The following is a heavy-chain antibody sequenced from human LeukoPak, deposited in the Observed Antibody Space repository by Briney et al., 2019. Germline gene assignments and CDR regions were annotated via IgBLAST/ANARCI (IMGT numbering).Heavy chain of an antibody. V-gene: IGHV4-4*07. J-gene: IGHJ5*02. Sequence: SETLSLTCAVSGYSLGKNYYWSWIRQPAGKGLEWIGRIYTSGSTNYNPSLKSRVTMSVDTSKNQFSLKLSSVTAADTAVYYCAREIRYFDWLLNWFDPWGQGTLVTVSS. CDR2: IYTSGST. D-gene: IGHD3-9*01. CDR1: GYSLGKNYY. CDR3: AREIRYFDWLLNWFDP.